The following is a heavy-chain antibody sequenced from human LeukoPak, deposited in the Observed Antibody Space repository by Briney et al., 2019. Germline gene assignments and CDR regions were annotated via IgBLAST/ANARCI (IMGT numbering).Heavy chain of an antibody. CDR2: INHSGST. V-gene: IGHV4-34*01. CDR3: ARVSSYGGAFDI. J-gene: IGHJ3*02. D-gene: IGHD3-10*01. Sequence: SETLSLTCAVYGGSFSGYYWSWIRQPPGKGLEWIGEINHSGSTNYNPSLKSRVTISVDTSKNQFSLKLSSVTAADTAVYYCARVSSYGGAFDIWGQGTMVTVSS. CDR1: GGSFSGYY.